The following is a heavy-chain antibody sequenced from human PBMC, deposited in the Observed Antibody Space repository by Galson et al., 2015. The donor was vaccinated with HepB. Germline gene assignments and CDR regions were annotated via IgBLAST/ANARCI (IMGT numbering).Heavy chain of an antibody. J-gene: IGHJ4*02. CDR1: GFTFSNYA. V-gene: IGHV3-23*01. CDR3: AKKSLYSYGPKAYFDS. Sequence: RLSCAASGFTFSNYAMAWVRQAPGKGLEWVSGMSGSGGSTYYAGSVKGRFTISRDNSKKTVSLQMNSLRAEDTALYYCAKKSLYSYGPKAYFDSWGRGILVTVSS. CDR2: MSGSGGST. D-gene: IGHD5-18*01.